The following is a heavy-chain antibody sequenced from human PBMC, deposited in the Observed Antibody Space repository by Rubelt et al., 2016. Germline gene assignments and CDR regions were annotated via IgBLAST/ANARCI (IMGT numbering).Heavy chain of an antibody. CDR3: ARDGVVVVTAIDY. CDR1: GYTFTSHG. D-gene: IGHD2-21*02. J-gene: IGHJ4*02. V-gene: IGHV1-18*01. Sequence: QVQLVQSGDEVKKPGASVEVSCKASGYTFTSHGISWVRQAPGQGLEWMGWISGYNGNTKYTQNLQGRVTMTTDTSTSTAYMELRSLRSDDTAVYYCARDGVVVVTAIDYWGQGTLVTVSS. CDR2: ISGYNGNT.